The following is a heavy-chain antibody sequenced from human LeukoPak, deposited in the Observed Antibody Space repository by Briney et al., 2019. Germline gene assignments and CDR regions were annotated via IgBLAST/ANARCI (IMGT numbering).Heavy chain of an antibody. D-gene: IGHD3-16*01. CDR3: TRASWVSTADAAR. CDR2: MKGTGET. J-gene: IGHJ4*02. V-gene: IGHV3-23*01. Sequence: GGSLTLSCAASGLAFSSFAMSWVRQAPARGLEWLSSMKGTGETFYADSVRGRCTLFRDCSRNTVYLQLNNLRVEDTAVYYCTRASWVSTADAARWGQGTVVTVSS. CDR1: GLAFSSFA.